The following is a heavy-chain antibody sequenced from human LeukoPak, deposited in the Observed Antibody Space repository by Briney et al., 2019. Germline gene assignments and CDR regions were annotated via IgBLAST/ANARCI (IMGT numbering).Heavy chain of an antibody. CDR1: GFTFSSYV. J-gene: IGHJ4*02. CDR2: ISGSGGST. Sequence: GGSLRLSCAASGFTFSSYVMTWVRQAPGKGLEWVSAISGSGGSTYYADSVKGRFTISRDNSKNTLYLQMNSLRAEDTAVYYCAKGSSYDYVWGSYRLPFDYWGQGTLVTVSS. CDR3: AKGSSYDYVWGSYRLPFDY. D-gene: IGHD3-16*02. V-gene: IGHV3-23*01.